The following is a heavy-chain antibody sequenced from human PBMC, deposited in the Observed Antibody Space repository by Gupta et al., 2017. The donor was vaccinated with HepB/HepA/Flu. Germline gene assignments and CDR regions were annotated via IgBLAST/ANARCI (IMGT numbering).Heavy chain of an antibody. CDR2: IYYSGST. J-gene: IGHJ6*02. CDR1: GGSISSGGYY. D-gene: IGHD3-22*01. Sequence: QVQLQESGPGLVKPSQTLSLTCTVSGGSISSGGYYWSWIRQHPGKGLEWIGYIYYSGSTYYNPSLKSRVTISVDTSKNQFSLKLSSVTAADTAVYYCARDRAAHSRGYQDGYYYYGMDVWGQGTTVTVSS. V-gene: IGHV4-31*03. CDR3: ARDRAAHSRGYQDGYYYYGMDV.